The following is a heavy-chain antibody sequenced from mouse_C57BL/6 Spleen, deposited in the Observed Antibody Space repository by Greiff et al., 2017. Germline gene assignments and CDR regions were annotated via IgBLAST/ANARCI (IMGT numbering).Heavy chain of an antibody. D-gene: IGHD2-4*01. CDR1: GFSLTSYG. CDR3: ARQVIYYDYGYYAMDY. V-gene: IGHV2-6-1*01. Sequence: VQGVESGPGLVAPSQSLSITCTVSGFSLTSYGVHWVRQPPGKGLEWLVVIWSDGSTTYNSALKSRLSISKDNSKSQVFLKMNSLQTDDTAMYYCARQVIYYDYGYYAMDYWGQGTSVTVSS. J-gene: IGHJ4*01. CDR2: IWSDGST.